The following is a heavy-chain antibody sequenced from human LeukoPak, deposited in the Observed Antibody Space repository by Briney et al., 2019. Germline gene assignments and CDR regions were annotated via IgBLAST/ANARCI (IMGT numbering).Heavy chain of an antibody. V-gene: IGHV3-48*01. Sequence: GGSLRLSCAASGFTFSSYSMNWVRQAPGKGLEWVSYTSGSSSTIYYADSVKGRFTISRDNAKNSLYLQMNSLRAEDTAVYYCARDLYSSSAADDYWGQGTLVTVSS. J-gene: IGHJ4*02. CDR3: ARDLYSSSAADDY. CDR2: TSGSSSTI. D-gene: IGHD6-6*01. CDR1: GFTFSSYS.